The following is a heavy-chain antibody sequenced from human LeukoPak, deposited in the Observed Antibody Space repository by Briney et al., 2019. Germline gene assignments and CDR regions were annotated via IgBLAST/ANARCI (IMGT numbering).Heavy chain of an antibody. CDR2: IYSGGST. Sequence: GGSLRLSCAASGFTVSSTYMSWVRQAPGKGLEWVSVIYSGGSTYYADSVKGRFTVSRDNSKNTLYLQMNSLRAEDTAVYYCAKDRGSSGYYSTFDYWGQGTLVTVSS. V-gene: IGHV3-53*01. CDR1: GFTVSSTY. CDR3: AKDRGSSGYYSTFDY. D-gene: IGHD3-22*01. J-gene: IGHJ4*02.